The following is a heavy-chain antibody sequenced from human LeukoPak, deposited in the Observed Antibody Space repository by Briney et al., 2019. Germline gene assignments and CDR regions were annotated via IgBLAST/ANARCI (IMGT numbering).Heavy chain of an antibody. V-gene: IGHV4-31*03. Sequence: SQTLSLTCTVSGGSISSGGYYWSWIRQHPGKGLEWIGYIYYSGSTYYNPSLKSRVTISVVTSKNQFSLKLSSVTAADTAVYYCARGPMVRGVIISGKFDYWGQGTLVTVSS. CDR1: GGSISSGGYY. CDR3: ARGPMVRGVIISGKFDY. CDR2: IYYSGST. D-gene: IGHD3-10*01. J-gene: IGHJ4*02.